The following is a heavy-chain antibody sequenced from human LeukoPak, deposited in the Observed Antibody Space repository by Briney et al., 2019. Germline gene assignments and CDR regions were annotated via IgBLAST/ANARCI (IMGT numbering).Heavy chain of an antibody. Sequence: ASVKVSCKVSGYTLTELSMHWVRQAPGKGLEWMGGFDPEDGETIYAQKFQGRVTMTEDTSTDTAYMELSSLRSEDTAVYYCATINYYDSSGYSYYFDYWGQGTLVTVSS. CDR1: GYTLTELS. V-gene: IGHV1-24*01. D-gene: IGHD3-22*01. J-gene: IGHJ4*02. CDR2: FDPEDGET. CDR3: ATINYYDSSGYSYYFDY.